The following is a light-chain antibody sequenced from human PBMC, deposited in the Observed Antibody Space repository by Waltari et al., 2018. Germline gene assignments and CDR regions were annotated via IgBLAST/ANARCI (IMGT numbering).Light chain of an antibody. V-gene: IGKV1-5*03. CDR3: QQYHSYSPHT. Sequence: DIQMTQSPSILSASVGDRVTITCRASQTISIYLVWYQQKPGKAPNLQIYKASTLESGVPLRFSGSGSGTEFTLTISSLQPDDFATYYCQQYHSYSPHTFGQGTTLDIK. J-gene: IGKJ2*01. CDR2: KAS. CDR1: QTISIY.